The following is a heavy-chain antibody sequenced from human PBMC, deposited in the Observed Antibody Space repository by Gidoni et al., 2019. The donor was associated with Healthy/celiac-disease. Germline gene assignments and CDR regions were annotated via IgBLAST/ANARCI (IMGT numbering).Heavy chain of an antibody. D-gene: IGHD1-26*01. CDR2: IRSKANSYAT. Sequence: EVQLVESGGGLVQPGGSLKLSCAASGFTFSGSAMHWVRQASGKGLEGVGRIRSKANSYATAYAASVKGRFTISRDDSKNTAYLQMNSLKTEDTAVYYCTRGANLTVVWGQGTLVTVSS. V-gene: IGHV3-73*02. J-gene: IGHJ4*02. CDR1: GFTFSGSA. CDR3: TRGANLTVV.